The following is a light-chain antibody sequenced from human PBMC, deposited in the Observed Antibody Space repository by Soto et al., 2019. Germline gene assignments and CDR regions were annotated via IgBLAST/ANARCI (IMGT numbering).Light chain of an antibody. J-gene: IGKJ4*01. Sequence: EIVLTQSPGTLPLSPGERATLSCRASQSVSSSYLAWYQQKPGQAPRLLIYGASSRATGIPDRFSGSGSGTDFTLTISRLEPEDFAVYYCPQYGSSPRLTFGGGTKVEIK. CDR2: GAS. CDR3: PQYGSSPRLT. CDR1: QSVSSSY. V-gene: IGKV3-20*01.